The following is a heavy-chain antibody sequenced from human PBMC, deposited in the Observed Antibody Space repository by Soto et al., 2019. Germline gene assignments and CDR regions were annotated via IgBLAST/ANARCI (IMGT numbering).Heavy chain of an antibody. Sequence: XGCLIISCASSGITFSSYSMNLVLQAPGKGLEWVSSISSSSFSINYADSVKSRFSISRDNAQNSLHLQMNNLRAEDTAVYYCERNASSNIYGMDVWGQGTTVTVSS. CDR3: ERNASSNIYGMDV. CDR1: GITFSSYS. CDR2: ISSSSFSI. V-gene: IGHV3-21*01. J-gene: IGHJ6*02. D-gene: IGHD6-6*01.